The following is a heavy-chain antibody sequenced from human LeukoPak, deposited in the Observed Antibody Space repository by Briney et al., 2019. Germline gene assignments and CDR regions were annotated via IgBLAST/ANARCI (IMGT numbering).Heavy chain of an antibody. D-gene: IGHD6-13*01. Sequence: SQTLSLTCTVSGGSISSGSYYWSWIRQPAGKGLEWIGRIYTSGSTNYNPSLKSRVTMSVDTSKNQFSLKLSSVTAADTAVYYCARYVEWAAAGRYWYFDLWGRGTLVTVSS. CDR1: GGSISSGSYY. V-gene: IGHV4-61*02. CDR3: ARYVEWAAAGRYWYFDL. CDR2: IYTSGST. J-gene: IGHJ2*01.